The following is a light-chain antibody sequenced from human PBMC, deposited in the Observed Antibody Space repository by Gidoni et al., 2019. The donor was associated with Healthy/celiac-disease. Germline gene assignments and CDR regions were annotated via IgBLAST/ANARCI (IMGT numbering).Light chain of an antibody. CDR2: DAS. CDR3: QQYNNLPVT. J-gene: IGKJ3*01. CDR1: QNISNY. V-gene: IGKV1-33*01. Sequence: DIQVTPSPASLSASVGDRATITCQASQNISNYLNWYQQKPGKAPKHLIYDASNLETGVPSRFSGSGAGTDFTFTISSLQPEDIATYYCQQYNNLPVTFXPXTKVDIK.